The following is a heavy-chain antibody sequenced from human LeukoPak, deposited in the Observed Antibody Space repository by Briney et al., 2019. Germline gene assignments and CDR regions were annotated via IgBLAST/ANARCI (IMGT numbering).Heavy chain of an antibody. D-gene: IGHD6-6*01. CDR1: GYSFISYW. CDR2: IYPDDSNT. CDR3: ARRVAAYYDAFDI. V-gene: IGHV5-51*01. J-gene: IGHJ3*02. Sequence: GESLKISCKGSGYSFISYWIGWVRQMPGKGLEWMGIIYPDDSNTRYSPSFQGQVTISADKSVSTAYLQWSSLKASDTAMYYCARRVAAYYDAFDIWGQGTMVTVSS.